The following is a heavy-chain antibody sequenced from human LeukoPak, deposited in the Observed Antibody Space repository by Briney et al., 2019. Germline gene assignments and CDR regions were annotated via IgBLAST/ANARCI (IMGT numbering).Heavy chain of an antibody. CDR3: TGCGRIRCSLESIDF. CDR1: GFTFSDSA. Sequence: QPGGSLRLSCAASGFTFSDSAVHWARQASGKGLEWVGRIRSKANSYATAYAASVKGRFTISRDDSKNTAYLQMNSLKTEDTAVYYCTGCGRIRCSLESIDFWGQGTLVTVSS. V-gene: IGHV3-73*01. J-gene: IGHJ4*02. D-gene: IGHD1-26*01. CDR2: IRSKANSYAT.